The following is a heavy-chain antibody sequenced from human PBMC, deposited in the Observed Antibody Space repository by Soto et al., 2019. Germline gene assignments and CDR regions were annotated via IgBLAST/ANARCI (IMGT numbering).Heavy chain of an antibody. D-gene: IGHD3-16*02. J-gene: IGHJ4*02. CDR3: AKAEDYDYVWGSYRPRDYFDY. V-gene: IGHV3-23*01. CDR1: GFTFSSYA. CDR2: ISGSGGST. Sequence: GGSLRLSCAASGFTFSSYAMSWVRQAPGKGLEWVSAISGSGGSTYYADSVKGRFTISRDNSKNTLYLQMNSLRAEDTAVYYCAKAEDYDYVWGSYRPRDYFDYWGQGTLVTVSS.